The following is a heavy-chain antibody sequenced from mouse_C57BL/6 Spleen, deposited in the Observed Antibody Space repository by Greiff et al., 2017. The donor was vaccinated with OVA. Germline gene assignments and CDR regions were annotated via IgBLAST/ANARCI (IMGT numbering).Heavy chain of an antibody. V-gene: IGHV14-4*01. CDR1: GFNIKDYY. CDR3: TTRGTTGLWAY. CDR2: IDPENGGT. J-gene: IGHJ3*01. Sequence: VQLKQSGAELVRPGASVKLSCTASGFNIKDYYMHWVKQRPEQGLEWIGWIDPENGGTEYASKFQGKATITADKSSSTAYLQLSSLTSEDTAVYYCTTRGTTGLWAYWGQGTLVTVSA. D-gene: IGHD2-14*01.